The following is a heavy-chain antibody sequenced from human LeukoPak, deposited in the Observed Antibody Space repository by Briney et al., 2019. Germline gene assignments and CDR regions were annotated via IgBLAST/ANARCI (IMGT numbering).Heavy chain of an antibody. CDR1: GFTFSSYS. Sequence: GGSLRLSCAASGFTFSSYSMNWVRQAPGKGLEWVSSISRSSSYIYYADSVKGRFTISRDNAKNSLYLQMNSLRAEDTAVYYCARVEGGARLWFRELSPYYYMDVWGKGTTVTVSS. J-gene: IGHJ6*03. CDR3: ARVEGGARLWFRELSPYYYMDV. CDR2: ISRSSSYI. D-gene: IGHD3-10*01. V-gene: IGHV3-21*01.